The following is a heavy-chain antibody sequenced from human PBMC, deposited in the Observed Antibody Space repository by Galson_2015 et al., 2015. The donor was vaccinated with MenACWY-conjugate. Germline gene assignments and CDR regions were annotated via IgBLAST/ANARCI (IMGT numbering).Heavy chain of an antibody. CDR2: IDPDGSTT. Sequence: LRLSCAPSGFTFSTYWMHWVRQAPGMGLEWVSRIDPDGSTTDYAESMKGRFTISRDNAKNTLFLQIHSLRVEDTAVYYCATAGSYRFDYWGQGALVTVSS. D-gene: IGHD1-26*01. CDR3: ATAGSYRFDY. V-gene: IGHV3-74*01. J-gene: IGHJ4*02. CDR1: GFTFSTYW.